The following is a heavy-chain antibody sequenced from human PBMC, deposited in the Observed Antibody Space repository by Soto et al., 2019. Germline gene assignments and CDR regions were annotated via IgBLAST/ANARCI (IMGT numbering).Heavy chain of an antibody. CDR3: ARDKTYYYDSSGPYYYGMDV. V-gene: IGHV3-11*06. Sequence: LRLSCAASGFTFSDYYMIWIRQAPLKGLEWVSYISSSSSYTNYADSVKGRFTISRDNAKNSLYLQMNSLSAEDTAVYYCARDKTYYYDSSGPYYYGMDVWGRGTTVTVSS. J-gene: IGHJ6*02. CDR1: GFTFSDYY. CDR2: ISSSSSYT. D-gene: IGHD3-22*01.